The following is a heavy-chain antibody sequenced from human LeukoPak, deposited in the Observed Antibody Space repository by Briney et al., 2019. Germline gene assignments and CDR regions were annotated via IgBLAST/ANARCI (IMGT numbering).Heavy chain of an antibody. Sequence: PGGSLRLSCAASGFTFDAYGIHWVRQAPGKGLEWVSSISASGYTTYYADSVKGRFTISRDNSKNTLHLQMNSLRAEDTAIYYCAKEGFDYWGQGTLVTVSS. CDR2: ISASGYTT. CDR3: AKEGFDY. V-gene: IGHV3-23*01. J-gene: IGHJ4*02. CDR1: GFTFDAYG.